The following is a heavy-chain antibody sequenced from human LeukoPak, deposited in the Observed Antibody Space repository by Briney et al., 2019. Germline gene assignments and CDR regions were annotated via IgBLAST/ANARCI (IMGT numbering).Heavy chain of an antibody. D-gene: IGHD3-10*01. V-gene: IGHV3-7*05. CDR1: GFAFSSYW. CDR2: IQQEGSEK. CDR3: VRDGSGWDY. Sequence: GGSLRLSCAASGFAFSSYWMSWVRQAPGKGLEWVANIQQEGSEKYYVDSVKGRFTISRDNAKNLLYLQMNSLRAEDTAMYYCVRDGSGWDYWGQGTLVTVYS. J-gene: IGHJ4*02.